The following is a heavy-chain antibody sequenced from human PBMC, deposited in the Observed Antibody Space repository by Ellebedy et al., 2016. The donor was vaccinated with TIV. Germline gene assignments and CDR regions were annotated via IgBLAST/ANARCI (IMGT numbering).Heavy chain of an antibody. Sequence: MPSETLSLTCAISGDSVSSNTAAWNWIRQSPSRGLEWLGRTYYRSKWYNDYAVSVKSRIIVNPDTSKNQFSLQLNSVTPEDTAVYYCARDSTAVPGKPRFDSWGQGTLVTVS. V-gene: IGHV6-1*01. CDR1: GDSVSSNTAA. D-gene: IGHD6-19*01. CDR2: TYYRSKWYN. CDR3: ARDSTAVPGKPRFDS. J-gene: IGHJ4*02.